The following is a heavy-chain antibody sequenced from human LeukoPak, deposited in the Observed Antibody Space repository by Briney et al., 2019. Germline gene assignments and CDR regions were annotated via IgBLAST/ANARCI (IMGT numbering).Heavy chain of an antibody. CDR1: GGSFSGYY. V-gene: IGHV4-34*01. CDR2: INHSGST. J-gene: IGHJ5*02. D-gene: IGHD3-3*01. Sequence: SETLSLTCAVYGGSFSGYYWSWIRQPPGKGLEWIGEINHSGSTNYNPSLKSRVTISVDTSKNQFSLKLSSVTAADTAVYYCAIAGWDFGVVTPNWFDPWGQGTLVTVSS. CDR3: AIAGWDFGVVTPNWFDP.